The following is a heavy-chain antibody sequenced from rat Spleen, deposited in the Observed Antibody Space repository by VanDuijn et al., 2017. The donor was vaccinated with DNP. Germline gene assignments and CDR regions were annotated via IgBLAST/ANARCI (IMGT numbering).Heavy chain of an antibody. D-gene: IGHD1-6*01. CDR2: ISYECDST. CDR1: VFTFNDYN. V-gene: IGHV5-7*01. J-gene: IGHJ2*01. CDR3: ARRKNYGLSYYFDY. Sequence: EVQLVESGGGLVQPGRSLKLSCAASVFTFNDYNMAWVRQAPKKRLEWLATISYECDSTFYRDSVKGRFTISRDNAENSLYLQMDSLKCEDTDNYYCARRKNYGLSYYFDYWGQGVTVTVSS.